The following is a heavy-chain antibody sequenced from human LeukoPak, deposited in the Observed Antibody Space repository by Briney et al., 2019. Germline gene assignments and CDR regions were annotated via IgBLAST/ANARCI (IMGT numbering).Heavy chain of an antibody. Sequence: ASVKVSCKASGGTFSSYAISWVRQAPGQGLEWMGGIIPIFGTANYAQKFQGRVTITADESTSTAYMELSSLRSEDTAVYYCARRWEPRAPFDYWGQGTLVTVSS. D-gene: IGHD1-26*01. CDR3: ARRWEPRAPFDY. J-gene: IGHJ4*02. V-gene: IGHV1-69*13. CDR1: GGTFSSYA. CDR2: IIPIFGTA.